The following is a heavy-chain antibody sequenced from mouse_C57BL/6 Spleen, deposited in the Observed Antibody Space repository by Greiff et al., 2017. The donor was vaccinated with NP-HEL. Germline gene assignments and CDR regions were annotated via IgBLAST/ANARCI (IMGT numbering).Heavy chain of an antibody. CDR3: GRVTGSVFAD. Sequence: QVQLQQPGAELVRPGSSVKLSCKASGYTFTSYWMDWVKQRPGQGLEWIGNIYPSDSETHYNQKFKDKATLTVDKSSSTAYMQLSSLTSEDSAVYYCGRVTGSVFADWGQGTLVAVSA. CDR1: GYTFTSYW. V-gene: IGHV1-61*01. J-gene: IGHJ3*01. CDR2: IYPSDSET. D-gene: IGHD3-2*02.